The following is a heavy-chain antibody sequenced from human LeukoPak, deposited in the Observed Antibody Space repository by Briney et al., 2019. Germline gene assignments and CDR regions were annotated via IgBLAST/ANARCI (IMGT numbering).Heavy chain of an antibody. V-gene: IGHV4-30-4*01. CDR3: ARENVDTAMVGAFDI. CDR2: IYYSGST. Sequence: SETLSLTCTVSGGSLSSGDYYWSWLRQPPGKGLEWIGYIYYSGSTYYNPSLKSRVTISVDTSKNQFSLKLSSVTAADTAVYYCARENVDTAMVGAFDIWGQGTMVTVSS. J-gene: IGHJ3*02. D-gene: IGHD5-18*01. CDR1: GGSLSSGDYY.